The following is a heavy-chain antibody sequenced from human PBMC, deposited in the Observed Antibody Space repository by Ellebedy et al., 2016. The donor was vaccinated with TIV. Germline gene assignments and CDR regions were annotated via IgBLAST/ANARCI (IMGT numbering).Heavy chain of an antibody. CDR1: EFTFSDYY. V-gene: IGHV3-11*06. CDR2: ISSSGSDT. Sequence: GESLKISCAASEFTFSDYYMSWIRQVPGTGLEWLSYISSSGSDTNYADSVKGRFTISRENAKNSLYLEMNSLKVEDTAVYYCARGQAVAGSHFDYWGQGTLVTVSS. D-gene: IGHD6-19*01. CDR3: ARGQAVAGSHFDY. J-gene: IGHJ4*02.